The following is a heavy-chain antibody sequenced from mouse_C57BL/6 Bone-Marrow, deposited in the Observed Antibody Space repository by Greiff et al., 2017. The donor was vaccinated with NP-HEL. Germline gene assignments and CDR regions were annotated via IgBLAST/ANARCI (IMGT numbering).Heavy chain of an antibody. J-gene: IGHJ1*03. D-gene: IGHD1-2*01. CDR2: IHPNSGST. Sequence: QVQLQQPGAELVKPGASVKLSCKASGYTFTSYWMHWVKQRPGQGLEWIGMIHPNSGSTNYNEKFKSKATLTVDKSSSTAYMQLSSLTSEDSAVYCCARSAHCYAWYFDVWGTGTTVTVSS. CDR1: GYTFTSYW. CDR3: ARSAHCYAWYFDV. V-gene: IGHV1-64*01.